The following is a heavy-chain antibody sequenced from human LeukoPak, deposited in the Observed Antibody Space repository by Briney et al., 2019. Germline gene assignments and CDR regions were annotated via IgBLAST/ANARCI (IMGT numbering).Heavy chain of an antibody. CDR2: IYTSGST. D-gene: IGHD3-9*01. Sequence: SETLSLTCTVSGGSISSGSYYWSWIRQPAGKGLEWIGRIYTSGSTNYNPSLKSRVTISVDSSRNQFSLKLSSVTAADTAVYYCARDKILTGYYTYFDYWGQGILVTVSS. V-gene: IGHV4-61*02. CDR1: GGSISSGSYY. J-gene: IGHJ4*02. CDR3: ARDKILTGYYTYFDY.